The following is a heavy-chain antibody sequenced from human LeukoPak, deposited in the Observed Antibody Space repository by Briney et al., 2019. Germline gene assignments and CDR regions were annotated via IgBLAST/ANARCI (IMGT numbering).Heavy chain of an antibody. J-gene: IGHJ4*02. CDR3: ARDIWGSGSYYFDY. Sequence: GGSLRLSCAASGFSFSSYNMHWVRQAPGKGLEWVSSISNNNNYIYYADSVKGRFTISRDNAKNSLYLQMNSLRAEDTAVYYCARDIWGSGSYYFDYWGQETLVTVSS. V-gene: IGHV3-21*01. CDR2: ISNNNNYI. CDR1: GFSFSSYN. D-gene: IGHD3-10*01.